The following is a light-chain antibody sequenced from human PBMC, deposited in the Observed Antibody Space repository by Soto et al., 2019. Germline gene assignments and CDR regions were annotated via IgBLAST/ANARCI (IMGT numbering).Light chain of an antibody. CDR1: QSVTSF. Sequence: EIVLTQSPATLSLSPGERATLSCRASQSVTSFLAWYQQKPGQAPRLLIYDASSRAPGIPARFSGSGSGTDFTLTISSLEPEDFAVYSCQQRTNWPLTFGGGTKVEIK. CDR3: QQRTNWPLT. CDR2: DAS. J-gene: IGKJ4*01. V-gene: IGKV3-11*01.